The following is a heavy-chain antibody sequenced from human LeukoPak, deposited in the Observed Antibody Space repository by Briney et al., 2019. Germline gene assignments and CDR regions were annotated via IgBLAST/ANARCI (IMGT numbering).Heavy chain of an antibody. V-gene: IGHV1-46*01. Sequence: ASVKVSCKASGYTFTSYYMHWVRQAPGQGLEWMGIINPSGGSTSSAQKFQGRVTMTRDMSTSTVYMELSSLRSEDTAVYYCARAEHSYYMDVWGKGTTVTVSS. J-gene: IGHJ6*03. CDR3: ARAEHSYYMDV. CDR1: GYTFTSYY. CDR2: INPSGGST.